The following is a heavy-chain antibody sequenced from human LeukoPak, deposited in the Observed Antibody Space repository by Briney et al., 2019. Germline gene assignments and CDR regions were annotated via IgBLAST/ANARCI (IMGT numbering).Heavy chain of an antibody. CDR3: AKYKIAAAANRTIDY. V-gene: IGHV3-23*01. Sequence: PGGSLRLSCAASGFTFSSYAMSWVPQAPRKGPERVSGIRGSGGSTYYADSVKGRFTISRDNSKNTLYLKMNSLRAEDTAVYYCAKYKIAAAANRTIDYWGQGTLVTVSS. CDR1: GFTFSSYA. J-gene: IGHJ4*02. D-gene: IGHD6-13*01. CDR2: IRGSGGST.